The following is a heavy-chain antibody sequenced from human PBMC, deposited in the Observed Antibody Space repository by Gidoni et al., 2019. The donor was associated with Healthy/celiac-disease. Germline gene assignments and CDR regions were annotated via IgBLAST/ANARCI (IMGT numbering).Heavy chain of an antibody. CDR3: ARDLGYSLSGMDV. CDR2: FNPNSGGT. Sequence: QVQLGQSGAEVKKPGASVKVSCKASGSTFTGYYMHWVRQAPGQGLEWMGWFNPNSGGTNYAKKFQGRVTMTRDTSISTAYMELSRLRSDDTAVYYCARDLGYSLSGMDVWGQGTTVTVSS. J-gene: IGHJ6*02. D-gene: IGHD2-15*01. V-gene: IGHV1-2*02. CDR1: GSTFTGYY.